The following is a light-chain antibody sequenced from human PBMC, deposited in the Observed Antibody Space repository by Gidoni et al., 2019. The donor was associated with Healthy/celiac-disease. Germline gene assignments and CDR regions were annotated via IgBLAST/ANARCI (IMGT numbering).Light chain of an antibody. J-gene: IGKJ1*01. CDR1: QSISSY. Sequence: DIQMTQSPSSLSASVGDRVTITCRASQSISSYLNWYQQKPGNAPKLLIYDASSLESGGPSRFSGSGCATDFTLTISSLQPEDVATYYCQQSYSTLWTFGEGTKVEIK. V-gene: IGKV1-39*01. CDR2: DAS. CDR3: QQSYSTLWT.